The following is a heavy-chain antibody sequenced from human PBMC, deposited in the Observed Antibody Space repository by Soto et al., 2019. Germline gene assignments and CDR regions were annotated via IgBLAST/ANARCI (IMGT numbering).Heavy chain of an antibody. CDR1: GFPFSNYA. Sequence: GGAVRLSCAASGFPFSNYAMTWVRQAPGKGLEWVSALSGSGVSTYYADSVMGRFTISRDNSKNTVYLQMNSLRAEDTAVYYCAKIESRFFYDSTGYYPFDYWGQGTLVTVSS. V-gene: IGHV3-23*01. J-gene: IGHJ4*02. CDR3: AKIESRFFYDSTGYYPFDY. CDR2: LSGSGVST. D-gene: IGHD3-22*01.